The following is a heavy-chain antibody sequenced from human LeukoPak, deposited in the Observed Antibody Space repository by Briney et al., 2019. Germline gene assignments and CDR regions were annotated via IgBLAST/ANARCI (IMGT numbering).Heavy chain of an antibody. CDR3: ASGCDGGSCHAH. Sequence: PSQTLSLTCTVSGGSISSGGYYWSWIRQHPGKGLEWIGYIYYSGSTYYNPSLKSRVTISVDTSKNQFSLKLSSVTAADTAVYYCASGCDGGSCHAHWGQGTLVTVSS. CDR2: IYYSGST. V-gene: IGHV4-31*03. J-gene: IGHJ4*02. D-gene: IGHD2-15*01. CDR1: GGSISSGGYY.